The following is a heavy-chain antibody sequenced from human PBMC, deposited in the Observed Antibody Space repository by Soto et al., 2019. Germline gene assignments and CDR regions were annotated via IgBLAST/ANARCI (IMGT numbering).Heavy chain of an antibody. Sequence: QVQLVQSGAEVKKPGSSVKVSCKASGARFSTNAMSWLRQATGQALEWMGAIIALFDKANYAQTFQDRVTMNADESTSTAYMELSILTSDDTAMYYCAREARGANFESWGQGTLVTVSS. D-gene: IGHD2-15*01. CDR2: IIALFDKA. CDR3: AREARGANFES. J-gene: IGHJ4*02. CDR1: GARFSTNA. V-gene: IGHV1-69*12.